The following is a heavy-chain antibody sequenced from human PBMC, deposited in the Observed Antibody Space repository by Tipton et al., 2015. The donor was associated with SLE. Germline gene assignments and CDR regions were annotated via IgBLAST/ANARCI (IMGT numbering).Heavy chain of an antibody. J-gene: IGHJ3*02. CDR1: GYTFTSYG. CDR3: ARDLGLLRFLQWSSVFDI. V-gene: IGHV1-18*01. CDR2: ISAYNGNT. Sequence: QLVQSGAEVKKPGASVKVSCKASGYTFTSYGISWVRQAPGQGLEWMGWISAYNGNTNYAQKLQGRVTMTTDTSTSTGYMELRSLRSDDTAVYYCARDLGLLRFLQWSSVFDIWGQGTMVTVSS. D-gene: IGHD3-3*01.